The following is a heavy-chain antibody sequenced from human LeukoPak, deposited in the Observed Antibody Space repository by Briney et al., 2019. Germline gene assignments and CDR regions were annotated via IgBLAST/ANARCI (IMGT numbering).Heavy chain of an antibody. CDR1: GFTFSSYW. V-gene: IGHV3-7*01. Sequence: QPGGSLRLSCAASGFTFSSYWMRWVRQASGKGLEWVANIKQDGSEKYYVDSVKGRFTISRDNAKNSLYLQMNSLRAEDTAVYYCARGAVTFYYYGMDVWGQGTTVTVSS. CDR3: ARGAVTFYYYGMDV. D-gene: IGHD4-17*01. J-gene: IGHJ6*02. CDR2: IKQDGSEK.